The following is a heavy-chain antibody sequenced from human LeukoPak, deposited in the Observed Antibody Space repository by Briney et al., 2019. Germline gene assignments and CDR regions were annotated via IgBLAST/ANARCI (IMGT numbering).Heavy chain of an antibody. CDR2: IYHSGSGST. CDR3: ARVPCYYDSGDYYRSLYSFDC. Sequence: SETLSLTCTVSGGSISSGGHSWSWIRQPPGKGLEWIGYIYHSGSGSTYYNPSLKSRVTISIDTSKNQFSLKLSSVTAADTAVYYCARVPCYYDSGDYYRSLYSFDCWGQGTLVTVSS. J-gene: IGHJ4*02. V-gene: IGHV4-30-2*01. CDR1: GGSISSGGHS. D-gene: IGHD3-22*01.